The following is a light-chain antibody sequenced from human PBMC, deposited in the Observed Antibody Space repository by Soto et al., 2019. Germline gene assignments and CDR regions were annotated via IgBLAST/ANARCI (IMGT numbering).Light chain of an antibody. CDR3: HQYGSYPYT. J-gene: IGKJ2*01. CDR1: QSISKW. CDR2: DAS. Sequence: DILMTQSPSILSASVGDTVTITCRASQSISKWVAWYQQRAGKAPTALIFDASNSEKGVPSRFSGSGSGTEFTLIISGLQPEDFATYYCHQYGSYPYTFGQGTKVDIK. V-gene: IGKV1-5*01.